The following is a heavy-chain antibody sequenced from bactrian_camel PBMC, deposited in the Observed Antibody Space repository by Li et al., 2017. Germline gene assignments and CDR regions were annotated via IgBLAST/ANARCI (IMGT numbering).Heavy chain of an antibody. D-gene: IGHD5*01. CDR3: ALACPGWVPCGR. CDR2: IHFGGDSV. J-gene: IGHJ4*01. Sequence: HVQLVESGGGLVQPGASLRLSCGASGATFTTPCMGWFRQVPGKEREGIAMIHFGGDSVYVADSVKGRFTISRNNANYTVYLQMNSLKTEDMAMYYCALACPGWVPCGRWGQGTQVTVS. CDR1: GATFTTPC. V-gene: IGHV3S1*01.